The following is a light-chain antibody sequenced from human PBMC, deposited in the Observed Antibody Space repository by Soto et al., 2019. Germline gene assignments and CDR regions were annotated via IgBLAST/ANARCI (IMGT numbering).Light chain of an antibody. Sequence: SALTQPRSVSGSPGQSVTISCTGTKNDIGVYDFVSWYQHHPGKAPRLIIYEVVQRPSGVPDRFSGSKSGNTASLTVSGLQAADEADYYCSSYTSTNTLGVFGTGTKVTV. CDR1: KNDIGVYDF. CDR3: SSYTSTNTLGV. V-gene: IGLV2-8*01. J-gene: IGLJ1*01. CDR2: EVV.